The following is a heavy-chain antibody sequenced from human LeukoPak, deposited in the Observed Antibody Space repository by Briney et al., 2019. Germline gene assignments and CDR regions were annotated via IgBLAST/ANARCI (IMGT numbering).Heavy chain of an antibody. Sequence: GGSLRLSCAASGFTFSSYAMSWVRQAPGKGLEWVSAISGSGGSTYYADSVKGRLTISRDNSENTLYLQMNSLRAEDTAVYYCAKAGYDFWSGPGGYYYGMDVWGQGTTVTVSS. CDR3: AKAGYDFWSGPGGYYYGMDV. J-gene: IGHJ6*02. V-gene: IGHV3-23*01. D-gene: IGHD3-3*01. CDR1: GFTFSSYA. CDR2: ISGSGGST.